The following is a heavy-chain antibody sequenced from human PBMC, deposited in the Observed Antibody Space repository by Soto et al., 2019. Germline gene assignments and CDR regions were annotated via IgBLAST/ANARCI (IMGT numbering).Heavy chain of an antibody. D-gene: IGHD2-15*01. V-gene: IGHV1-58*01. Sequence: SVKVSCKASGFTFTSSAVQWVRQARGQRLEWIGWIVVGSGNTNYAQKFQERVTITRDMSTSTAYMELSSLRSEDTAVYYCAADTCSGGSCYLDYWGQGTLVTVSS. J-gene: IGHJ4*02. CDR2: IVVGSGNT. CDR1: GFTFTSSA. CDR3: AADTCSGGSCYLDY.